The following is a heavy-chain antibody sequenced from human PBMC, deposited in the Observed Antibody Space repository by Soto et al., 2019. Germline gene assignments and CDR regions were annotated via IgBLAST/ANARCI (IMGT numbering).Heavy chain of an antibody. V-gene: IGHV4-59*01. CDR2: IYYSGST. CDR1: GGSISSYY. J-gene: IGHJ6*02. Sequence: SETLSLTCTVSGGSISSYYWSWIRQPPGKGLEWIGYIYYSGSTNYNPSFKSRVTISVDTSKNQFSLKLSSVTAADTAVYYCARDASGYDSGLYYYYGMDVWGQGTTVTRLL. D-gene: IGHD5-12*01. CDR3: ARDASGYDSGLYYYYGMDV.